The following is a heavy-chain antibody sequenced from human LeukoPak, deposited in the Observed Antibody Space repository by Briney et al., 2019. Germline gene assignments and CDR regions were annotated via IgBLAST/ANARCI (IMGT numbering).Heavy chain of an antibody. CDR1: GGTFSSYA. V-gene: IGHV1-69*05. J-gene: IGHJ6*03. Sequence: ASVKVSCKASGGTFSSYAISWVRQAPGQGLEWMAGIIPIFGTANYAQKFQGRVTITTDESTSTAYMELSSLRSEDTAVYYCARVPANYYDSSGYNNMDVWGKGTTVTVSS. CDR3: ARVPANYYDSSGYNNMDV. D-gene: IGHD3-22*01. CDR2: IIPIFGTA.